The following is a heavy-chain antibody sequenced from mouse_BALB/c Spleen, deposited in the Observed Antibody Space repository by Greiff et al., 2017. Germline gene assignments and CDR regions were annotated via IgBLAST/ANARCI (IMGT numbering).Heavy chain of an antibody. CDR3: ARGSSYDY. Sequence: QVQLQQSGAGLVRPGSSVKISCKASGYAFSSYWMNWVKQRPGQGLEWIGQINPGNGDTNYNGKFKGNATLTADKSSSPPYMQLGSLTSEDSAVCLCARGSSYDYWGQGTTLTVSS. CDR1: GYAFSSYW. J-gene: IGHJ2*01. D-gene: IGHD1-1*01. V-gene: IGHV1-80*01. CDR2: INPGNGDT.